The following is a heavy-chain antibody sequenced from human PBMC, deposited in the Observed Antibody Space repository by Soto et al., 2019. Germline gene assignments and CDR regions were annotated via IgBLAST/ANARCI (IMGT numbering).Heavy chain of an antibody. D-gene: IGHD2-2*01. J-gene: IGHJ4*02. CDR1: GLIFHSYS. Sequence: GGALRLSCAVSGLIFHSYSMNWVRQAPGKGKEWLSYITGFSDVIHYHDSVKGRFTVSRDNAENSVFLEMSSLRVEDTAVYYCASSKGHLDHWGPGTLVTVSS. CDR2: ITGFSDVI. CDR3: ASSKGHLDH. V-gene: IGHV3-48*01.